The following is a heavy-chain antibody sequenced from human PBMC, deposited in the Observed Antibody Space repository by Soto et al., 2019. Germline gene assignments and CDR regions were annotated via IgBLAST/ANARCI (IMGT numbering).Heavy chain of an antibody. CDR2: INIDGSDT. Sequence: PGGSLRLSCAASGFTFNSYWMHWVRHAPGKGPVWVSHINIDGSDTTYADSVKGRFTISRDNAKNTLYLQMNSLRAEDTAVYYCARTVAGKTHYYYYGMDVWGQGTTVTVSS. CDR1: GFTFNSYW. D-gene: IGHD6-19*01. V-gene: IGHV3-74*01. J-gene: IGHJ6*02. CDR3: ARTVAGKTHYYYYGMDV.